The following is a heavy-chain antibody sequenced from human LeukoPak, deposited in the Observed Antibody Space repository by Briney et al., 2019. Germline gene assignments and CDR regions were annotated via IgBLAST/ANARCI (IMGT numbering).Heavy chain of an antibody. D-gene: IGHD6-6*01. CDR2: INPNSGGT. CDR3: ARGEYSSSSGVYYYYMDV. V-gene: IGHV1-2*02. Sequence: GASVKVSCKASGYTFTDYYIHWVRQAPGQGLEWMGWINPNSGGTNYAQKFQGRVTMTRDTSISTAYMELSRLRSDDTAVYYCARGEYSSSSGVYYYYMDVWGKGTTVTVSS. J-gene: IGHJ6*03. CDR1: GYTFTDYY.